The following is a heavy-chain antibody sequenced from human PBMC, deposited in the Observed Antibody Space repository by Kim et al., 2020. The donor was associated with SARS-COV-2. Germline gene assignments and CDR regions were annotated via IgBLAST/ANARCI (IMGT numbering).Heavy chain of an antibody. V-gene: IGHV3-23*01. CDR1: GFTFSNYA. CDR3: SKGRGAYCDGV. CDR2: ISGDSGST. Sequence: GGSLRLSCAASGFTFSNYAMNWVRQAPGKGPEWVSIISGDSGSTPHADSVKSRFTISRDNSKNILHILLNSMRAEDTALYYCSKGRGAYCDGVW. J-gene: IGHJ3*01. D-gene: IGHD2-21*01.